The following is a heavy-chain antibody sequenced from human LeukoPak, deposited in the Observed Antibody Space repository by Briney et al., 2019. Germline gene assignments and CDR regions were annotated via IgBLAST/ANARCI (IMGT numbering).Heavy chain of an antibody. Sequence: EPGPTLVNPTQTLTLTCTFSGFSLSTTGMCVSWIRQPPGKALPRLALLDWDDDKYYSTSLKTTLTISKDTSKNQVVLTMTNMDPVDTATYYCARSSTYYDSSGYYSAFDYWGQGTLVTVSS. CDR3: ARSSTYYDSSGYYSAFDY. D-gene: IGHD3-22*01. J-gene: IGHJ4*02. CDR1: GFSLSTTGMC. V-gene: IGHV2-70*01. CDR2: LDWDDDK.